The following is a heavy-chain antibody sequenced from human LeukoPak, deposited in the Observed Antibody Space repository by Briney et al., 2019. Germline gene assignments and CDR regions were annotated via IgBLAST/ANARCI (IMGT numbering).Heavy chain of an antibody. CDR1: GYTFTSYG. D-gene: IGHD2-2*01. V-gene: IGHV1-18*01. Sequence: GASVKVSCKASGYTFTSYGISWVRQAPGQGLEWMGWISAYNGNTNYAQKLQGRVTMTTDTSTSTAYMGLRSLRSDDTAVYYCARDYYCSSTSCPFIRRYYYGMDVWGQGTTVTVSS. CDR3: ARDYYCSSTSCPFIRRYYYGMDV. CDR2: ISAYNGNT. J-gene: IGHJ6*02.